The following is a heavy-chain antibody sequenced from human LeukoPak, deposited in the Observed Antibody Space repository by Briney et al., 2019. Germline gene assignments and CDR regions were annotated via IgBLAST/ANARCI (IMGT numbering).Heavy chain of an antibody. CDR3: ARVPGRKTGTNGWFDP. J-gene: IGHJ5*02. D-gene: IGHD1-1*01. CDR1: GYTFTSYY. Sequence: ASLKVSCTASGYTFTSYYMHWVRQAPGQGLEWMGIINPSGGSTSYAQKFQGRVTMTRDMSTSTVYMELSSLRSEHTAVYYCARVPGRKTGTNGWFDPLGQGTLLAVSS. V-gene: IGHV1-46*01. CDR2: INPSGGST.